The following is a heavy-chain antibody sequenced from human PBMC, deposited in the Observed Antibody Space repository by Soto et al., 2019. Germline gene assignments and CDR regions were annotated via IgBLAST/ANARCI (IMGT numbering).Heavy chain of an antibody. J-gene: IGHJ6*03. V-gene: IGHV1-3*01. CDR1: GYTFTSYA. CDR3: ARDRAGCSGGSCYPKTYYYYYYMDV. Sequence: ASVTVSCKASGYTFTSYARHWGRQATGQRLEWMGWINAGNGNTKYSQKFQGRVTITRDTSASTAYMELSSVRSEDTAVYYCARDRAGCSGGSCYPKTYYYYYYMDVWGKGTTVTVSS. CDR2: INAGNGNT. D-gene: IGHD2-15*01.